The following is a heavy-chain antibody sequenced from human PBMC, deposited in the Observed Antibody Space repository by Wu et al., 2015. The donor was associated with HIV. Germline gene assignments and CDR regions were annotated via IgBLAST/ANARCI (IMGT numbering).Heavy chain of an antibody. Sequence: QVQLVQSGAELKTPGSSVKVSCKGSGGTFSSNAISWVRQAPGQGLEWMGGIIPFFGITNYAQKFQGRVAMTEDTLTDTAYLVFNSLTSDDTATFYCAAYSRDKWSSGLPYWGQGTPVIVAS. V-gene: IGHV1-69*14. J-gene: IGHJ1*01. D-gene: IGHD2-21*01. CDR3: AAYSRDKWSSGLPY. CDR1: GGTFSSNA. CDR2: IIPFFGIT.